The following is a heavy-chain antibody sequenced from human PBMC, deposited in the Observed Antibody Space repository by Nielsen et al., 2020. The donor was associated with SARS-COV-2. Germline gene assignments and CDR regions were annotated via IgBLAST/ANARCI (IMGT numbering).Heavy chain of an antibody. J-gene: IGHJ6*02. V-gene: IGHV3-72*01. Sequence: WIRQPPGKGLEWVGRSRNKAYSYTTDYAASVKGRFTISRDDSKNSVYLQMNSLRAEDTAVYYCARGDRSVAGDYYYYYGMDVWGQGTTVTVSS. CDR3: ARGDRSVAGDYYYYYGMDV. CDR2: SRNKAYSYTT. D-gene: IGHD6-19*01.